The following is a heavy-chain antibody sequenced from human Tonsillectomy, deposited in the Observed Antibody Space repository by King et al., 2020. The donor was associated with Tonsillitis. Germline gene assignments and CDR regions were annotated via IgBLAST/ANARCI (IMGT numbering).Heavy chain of an antibody. V-gene: IGHV3-30*01. CDR2: ISYDGSNK. D-gene: IGHD3-9*01. Sequence: VQLVESGGGVVQTGRSLRLSCAASGFTFSSYAMHWVRQAPGKGLEWGAVISYDGSNKYYADSVKGRFTNSRDNSKNTLYLQMNSLRVEDTAVYYCAREDWYYFDYWGQGTLVTVSS. CDR1: GFTFSSYA. CDR3: AREDWYYFDY. J-gene: IGHJ4*02.